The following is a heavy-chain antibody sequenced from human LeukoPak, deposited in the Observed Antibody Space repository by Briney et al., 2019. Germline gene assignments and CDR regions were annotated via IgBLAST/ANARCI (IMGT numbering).Heavy chain of an antibody. V-gene: IGHV3-7*01. CDR3: ARGGTFVSDY. J-gene: IGHJ4*02. CDR1: GFTFSRSW. CDR2: INQDGSEK. D-gene: IGHD1-1*01. Sequence: GGSLRLSCAASGFTFSRSWMSWVRQAPGKGLEWVANINQDGSEKYYVDSMKGRFTVSRDNARNSLYLQMDSLRAEDTAVYYYARGGTFVSDYWGQGTLVTVSS.